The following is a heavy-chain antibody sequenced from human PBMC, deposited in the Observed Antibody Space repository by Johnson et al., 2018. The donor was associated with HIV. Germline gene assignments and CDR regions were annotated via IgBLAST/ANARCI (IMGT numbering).Heavy chain of an antibody. CDR3: AKGHSVVTTHDAFDI. CDR2: ISYDGSNK. J-gene: IGHJ3*02. V-gene: IGHV3-30*19. CDR1: GFTFSSYG. D-gene: IGHD4-23*01. Sequence: QVQLVESGGGVVQPGRSLRLSCAASGFTFSSYGMHWVRQAPGKGLEWVAVISYDGSNKYYADSVKSRFTISRDNSKNRLYMQMNSLRAEDTAVYYCAKGHSVVTTHDAFDIWGQGTMVTVSS.